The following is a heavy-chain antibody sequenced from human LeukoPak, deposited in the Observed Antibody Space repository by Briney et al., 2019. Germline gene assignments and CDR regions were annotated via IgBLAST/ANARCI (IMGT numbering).Heavy chain of an antibody. D-gene: IGHD2/OR15-2a*01. CDR3: ARDPTSLYRFDP. CDR1: GFTFSSYW. CDR2: INTDGSTT. Sequence: PGGSLRLSCAASGFTFSSYWMHWVRQAPGKGLVWVARINTDGSTTTYADPVKGRFTISRDNAKSTLYLQMNSLRAEDTAVYYCARDPTSLYRFDPWGQGTLVTVSS. J-gene: IGHJ5*02. V-gene: IGHV3-74*01.